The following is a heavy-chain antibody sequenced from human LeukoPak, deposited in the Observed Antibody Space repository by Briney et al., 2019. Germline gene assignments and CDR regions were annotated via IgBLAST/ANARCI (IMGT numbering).Heavy chain of an antibody. Sequence: GGSLRLSCAASGFSFNFFWMSWVRLAPGKGLEWVANIKEDGTEKHYVASVKGRFTISRDNGKKSLYLEMNRLRGEDTAVYYCARDSDKCRGCAFDIWGQGAMVTVSS. V-gene: IGHV3-7*01. CDR2: IKEDGTEK. D-gene: IGHD1-26*01. CDR1: GFSFNFFW. J-gene: IGHJ3*02. CDR3: ARDSDKCRGCAFDI.